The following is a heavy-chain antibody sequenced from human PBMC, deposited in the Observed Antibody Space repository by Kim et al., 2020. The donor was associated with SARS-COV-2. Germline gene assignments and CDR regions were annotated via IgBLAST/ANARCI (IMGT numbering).Heavy chain of an antibody. V-gene: IGHV1-46*03. D-gene: IGHD4-17*01. Sequence: ASVKVSCKASGYTFTSYYMHWVRQAPGQGLGWMGIINPSGGSTSYAQKFQGRVTMTRDTSTSTVYMELSSLRSEDTAVYYCVRDLTVTTQYYYSYYGMDVWGQGTTVTVSS. CDR2: INPSGGST. CDR3: VRDLTVTTQYYYSYYGMDV. J-gene: IGHJ6*02. CDR1: GYTFTSYY.